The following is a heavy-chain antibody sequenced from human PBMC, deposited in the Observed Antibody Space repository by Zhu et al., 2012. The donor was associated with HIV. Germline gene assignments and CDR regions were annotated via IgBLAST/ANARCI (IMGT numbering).Heavy chain of an antibody. CDR3: ARRRIGARGVVNVVRPRVGTEGTCRSVRPPTPSLPTDRTYG. CDR1: GGSINNPDDQ. V-gene: IGHV4-39*07. J-gene: IGHJ6*01. Sequence: QVQLQQSGPGLVKPSETLSLACTVFGGSINNPDDQWAWIRQSPRRGLEWIGSIRFGGITDYNLSLMDRLTISVDSSTNQLSLRLLYVTAADTAIYYCARRRIGARGVVNVVRPRVGTEGTCRSVRPPTPSLPTDRTYG. D-gene: IGHD4-23*01. CDR2: IRFGGIT.